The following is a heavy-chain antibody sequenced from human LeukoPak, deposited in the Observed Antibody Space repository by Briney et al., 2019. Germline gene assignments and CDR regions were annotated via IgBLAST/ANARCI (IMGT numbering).Heavy chain of an antibody. V-gene: IGHV5-51*01. CDR1: GYSFTSYW. D-gene: IGHD5-18*01. J-gene: IGHJ4*02. CDR3: ARRADSYGFFFDY. Sequence: GESLKISCEGSGYSFTSYWIGWVRQMPGKGLEWMGIIYPGDSDTRYSPSFQGQVTISADKSISTAYLQWSSLKASDTAMYYCARRADSYGFFFDYWGQGTLVTVSS. CDR2: IYPGDSDT.